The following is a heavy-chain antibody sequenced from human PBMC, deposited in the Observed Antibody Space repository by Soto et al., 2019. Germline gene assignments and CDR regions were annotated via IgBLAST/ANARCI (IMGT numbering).Heavy chain of an antibody. CDR3: ARNTRIIVIPAQNWFDP. J-gene: IGHJ5*02. Sequence: GGSLRLSCAASGFPFSSYSMSWVRQAPGKGLEWVSSIGGSGVATYYADSVKGRFSISRDNSQNTLYLQMHGLRAEDTAVYYCARNTRIIVIPAQNWFDPWGPGTMVTVSS. D-gene: IGHD2-2*01. CDR1: GFPFSSYS. CDR2: IGGSGVAT. V-gene: IGHV3-23*01.